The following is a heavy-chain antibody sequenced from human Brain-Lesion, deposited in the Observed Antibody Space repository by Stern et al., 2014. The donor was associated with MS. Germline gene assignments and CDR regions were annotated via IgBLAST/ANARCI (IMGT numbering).Heavy chain of an antibody. V-gene: IGHV5-51*03. CDR2: IFPRDSNT. CDR3: ARSPATPSGYDRFDY. CDR1: GYLFDDYW. J-gene: IGHJ4*02. D-gene: IGHD5-12*01. Sequence: EVQLEESGAEVKKPGESLKISCEASGYLFDDYWIGWVRQMSGRGLELVAIIFPRDSNTRYSPSVQGQVTISADKSISTAYLQWSRQKPPDPPMFSCARSPATPSGYDRFDYWGQGALVTVSS.